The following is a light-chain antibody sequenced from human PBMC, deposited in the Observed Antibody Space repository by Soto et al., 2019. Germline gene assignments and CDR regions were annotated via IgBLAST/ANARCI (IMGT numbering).Light chain of an antibody. V-gene: IGLV1-47*01. CDR2: RNN. Sequence: QSVLTQPPSASGTPGQRVNISCSGSSSNIGSNYVYWYRQFPGTAPKLLIQRNNQRPSGVPARFSGSKSGTSASLAISGLRSEDEADYYCQSYDSSLSGSVVFGGGTKVTVL. CDR3: QSYDSSLSGSVV. CDR1: SSNIGSNY. J-gene: IGLJ2*01.